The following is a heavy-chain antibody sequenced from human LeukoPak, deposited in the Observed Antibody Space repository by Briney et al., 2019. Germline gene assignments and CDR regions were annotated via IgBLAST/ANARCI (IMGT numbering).Heavy chain of an antibody. CDR2: ISAGGGST. CDR3: AKSRGIYDNSGWRTFDY. CDR1: GFTFSSYA. Sequence: GGSLRLSCAASGFTFSSYAMSWVRQAPGKGLEWVLAISAGGGSTYYADSVKGRFTISRDNSKNTLYLQMNSLRAEDTAIYYCAKSRGIYDNSGWRTFDYWGQGTLVTVSS. V-gene: IGHV3-23*01. J-gene: IGHJ4*02. D-gene: IGHD6-19*01.